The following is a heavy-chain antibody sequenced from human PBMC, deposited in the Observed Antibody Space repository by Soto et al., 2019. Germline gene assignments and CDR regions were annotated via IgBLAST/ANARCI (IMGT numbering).Heavy chain of an antibody. J-gene: IGHJ4*02. Sequence: QVQLVESGGGVVQPGTSLRLSCLVSGLPFSSHAMDWVRQAPGKGLEWLSIISSAGTFTYNAESVRGRFTISGDNSKNTLYLQMNNLRVEDTAVYYCVRVYVRQYDYWGQGTVVTVSS. D-gene: IGHD3-16*01. CDR2: ISSAGTFT. CDR3: VRVYVRQYDY. V-gene: IGHV3-30-3*01. CDR1: GLPFSSHA.